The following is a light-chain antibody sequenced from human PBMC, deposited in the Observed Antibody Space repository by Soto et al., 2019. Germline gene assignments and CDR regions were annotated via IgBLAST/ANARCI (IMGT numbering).Light chain of an antibody. Sequence: QSVLTQPPSASAAPGQKVTISCSGSSSNIGNNYVSWYQQLPGTAPKLLIYENNKRPSAIPDRFSGSKSGPSATLSITGLQTGDEADYYCGTWDSSLSAYVVFGGGTKLTVL. V-gene: IGLV1-51*02. CDR1: SSNIGNNY. CDR2: ENN. CDR3: GTWDSSLSAYVV. J-gene: IGLJ2*01.